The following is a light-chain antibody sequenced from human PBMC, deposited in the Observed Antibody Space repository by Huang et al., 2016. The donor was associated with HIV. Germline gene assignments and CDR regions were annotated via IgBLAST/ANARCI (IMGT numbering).Light chain of an antibody. Sequence: DIQMTQSPSTLSASVEESVIITCRANQSIGNWLAWCKQKQGIASKLLIYDASNLQNGVPSRFSGSGSGTVFTLTIDNLQPEDYSTDYCQQYNTPPYRFGQGTKVDIK. CDR1: QSIGNW. J-gene: IGKJ2*03. CDR3: QQYNTPPYR. CDR2: DAS. V-gene: IGKV1-5*01.